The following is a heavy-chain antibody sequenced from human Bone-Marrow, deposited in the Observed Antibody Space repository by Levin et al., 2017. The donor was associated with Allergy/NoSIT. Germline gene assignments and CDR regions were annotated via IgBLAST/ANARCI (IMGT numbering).Heavy chain of an antibody. D-gene: IGHD5-18*01. J-gene: IGHJ4*02. Sequence: PGGSLRLSCGASGFIFNNFAMHWVRQAPGKGPESVALISYDGRDKFYADSVRGRFTVSRDNTKNILYLHMNILKPEDTAVYYCAQPLRGYKVDFVDFWGQGTLVTVSS. CDR2: ISYDGRDK. V-gene: IGHV3-30*18. CDR3: AQPLRGYKVDFVDF. CDR1: GFIFNNFA.